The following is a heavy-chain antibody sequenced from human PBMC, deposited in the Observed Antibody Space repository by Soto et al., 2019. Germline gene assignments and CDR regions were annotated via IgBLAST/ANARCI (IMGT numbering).Heavy chain of an antibody. CDR3: ARGTVLATFSDAFDI. Sequence: GGSLRLSCSDSGFSFNRYDMSWVRQAPGKGLQWVSGISGSSDRTYYADSVEGRFTISRDNSKNTLYLRMNSLRAEDTAVYYCARGTVLATFSDAFDIWGQGTMVTVSS. V-gene: IGHV3-23*01. J-gene: IGHJ3*02. CDR1: GFSFNRYD. D-gene: IGHD5-12*01. CDR2: ISGSSDRT.